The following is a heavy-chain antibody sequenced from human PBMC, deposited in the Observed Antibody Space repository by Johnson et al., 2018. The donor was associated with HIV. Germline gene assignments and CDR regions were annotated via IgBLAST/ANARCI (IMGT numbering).Heavy chain of an antibody. V-gene: IGHV3-23*04. Sequence: EVQLVESAGGLIKPGGSLRISCSATGFTFSSYAMRWVRQAPGKGLEWVSAISCSGATTYYADSVKGRFTISRANSRNPLYLQMSSLRVDYTAVYYCVKENHFYDSSGDPSDAFDMWGQGTRVTVSS. J-gene: IGHJ3*02. CDR1: GFTFSSYA. CDR3: VKENHFYDSSGDPSDAFDM. D-gene: IGHD3-22*01. CDR2: ISCSGATT.